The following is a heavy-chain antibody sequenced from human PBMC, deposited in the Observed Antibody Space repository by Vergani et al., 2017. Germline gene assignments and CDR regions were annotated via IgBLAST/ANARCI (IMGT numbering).Heavy chain of an antibody. Sequence: QVQLVESGGGVVQPGRSLRLSCAASGFTFSSYGMHWVRQAPGQGLEWVAVIWYDGSNKYYADAVKVRFTRSRENSKNTLYLQMNSLRAEDTAVYYCARVHDSSGAKAHYFDYWGQGTLVTVSS. CDR1: GFTFSSYG. CDR2: IWYDGSNK. J-gene: IGHJ4*02. CDR3: ARVHDSSGAKAHYFDY. D-gene: IGHD3-22*01. V-gene: IGHV3-33*01.